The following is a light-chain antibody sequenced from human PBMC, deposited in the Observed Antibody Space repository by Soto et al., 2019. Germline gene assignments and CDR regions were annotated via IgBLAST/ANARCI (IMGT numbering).Light chain of an antibody. CDR2: AAS. J-gene: IGKJ1*01. Sequence: AIRMTQSPSSLSASTGDRVTITCRASQGISSYLAWYQQKPGKAPKIMIYAASTLQSGVPSRFRGSGSGTDFTLTISCLQSEDFATYYCQQYYSYPRTFGQGTKVDIK. V-gene: IGKV1-8*01. CDR1: QGISSY. CDR3: QQYYSYPRT.